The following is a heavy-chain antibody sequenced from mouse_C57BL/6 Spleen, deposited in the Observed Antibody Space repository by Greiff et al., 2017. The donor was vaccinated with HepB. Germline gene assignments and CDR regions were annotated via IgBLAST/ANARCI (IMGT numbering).Heavy chain of an antibody. V-gene: IGHV7-1*01. CDR1: GFTFSDFY. J-gene: IGHJ4*01. CDR3: ARDAPLLYGGAMDY. Sequence: EVKLMESGGGLVQSGRSLRLSCATSGFTFSDFYMEWVRQAPGKGLEWIAASRNKANDYTTEYSASVKGRFIVSRDTSQSILYLQMNALRAEDTAIYYCARDAPLLYGGAMDYWGQGTSVTVSS. CDR2: SRNKANDYTT. D-gene: IGHD2-12*01.